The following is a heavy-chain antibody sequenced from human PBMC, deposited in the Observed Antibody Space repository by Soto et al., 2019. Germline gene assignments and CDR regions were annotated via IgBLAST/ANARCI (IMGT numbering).Heavy chain of an antibody. V-gene: IGHV3-11*01. Sequence: QVQLVESGGGLVKPGGSLRLSCAASGFTFSDYYMSWIRQAPGKGLEWVSYISSSGSTIYYADSVKGRFTISRDNAKNSMYLQMNSLRAEDTDVYYCARNRWSGWSFDAFDIWGQGTMVTVSS. CDR1: GFTFSDYY. CDR3: ARNRWSGWSFDAFDI. J-gene: IGHJ3*02. CDR2: ISSSGSTI. D-gene: IGHD6-19*01.